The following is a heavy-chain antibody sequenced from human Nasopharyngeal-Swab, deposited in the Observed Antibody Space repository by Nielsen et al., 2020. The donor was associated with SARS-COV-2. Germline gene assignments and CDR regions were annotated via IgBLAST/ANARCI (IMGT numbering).Heavy chain of an antibody. CDR2: ININSDET. D-gene: IGHD3-10*01. CDR1: GYTFTDYY. CDR3: AKDLRVYGSGSLDY. V-gene: IGHV1-2*02. Sequence: ASVKVSCKPSGYTFTDYYIHWVRQAPGEGLEWVGWININSDETVYAQKFNDRVTMTRDTSINTAYMELTSLRSDDTAVYYCAKDLRVYGSGSLDYWGQGTLVTVSS. J-gene: IGHJ4*02.